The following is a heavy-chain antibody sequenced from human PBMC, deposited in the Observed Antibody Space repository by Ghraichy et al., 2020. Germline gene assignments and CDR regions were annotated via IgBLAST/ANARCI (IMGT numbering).Heavy chain of an antibody. V-gene: IGHV3-23*01. CDR2: ISGSGGST. D-gene: IGHD3-3*01. CDR1: GFTFSSYA. Sequence: GGSLRLSCAASGFTFSSYAMSWVRQAPGKGLEWVSAISGSGGSTYYADSVKGRFTISRDNSKNTLYLQMNSLRAEDTAVYYCAKCPIPTNTIFGADYYYYGMDVWGQGTTVTVSS. CDR3: AKCPIPTNTIFGADYYYYGMDV. J-gene: IGHJ6*02.